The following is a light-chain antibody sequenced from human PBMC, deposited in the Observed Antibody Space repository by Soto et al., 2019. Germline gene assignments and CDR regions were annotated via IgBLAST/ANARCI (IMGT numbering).Light chain of an antibody. J-gene: IGKJ2*01. Sequence: EIVLTQSPATLSFSPGERASLSCRASQSVSSYLAWYQQKPGQAHRLLIDDASNRTTGIPARFSGSGSGTDFTLTISSLEPEDFAVYYCQQRSNWPPMYTFGQGTKLEIK. CDR2: DAS. CDR1: QSVSSY. V-gene: IGKV3-11*01. CDR3: QQRSNWPPMYT.